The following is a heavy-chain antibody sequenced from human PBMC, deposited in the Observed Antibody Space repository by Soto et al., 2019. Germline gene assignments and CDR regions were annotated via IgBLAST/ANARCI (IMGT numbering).Heavy chain of an antibody. Sequence: QLQLQESGPGLVKPSETLSLTCTVSGDSVTISDYYWGWIRQPPGKGLEWIGSIHYSGSTYYNPSLKSRIHLSGDTSKKQFPPELTSVTAADAAVYYCAAHDSGGYYAEYWGQGTLVTVSA. CDR3: AAHDSGGYYAEY. J-gene: IGHJ4*02. D-gene: IGHD3-22*01. CDR2: IHYSGST. CDR1: GDSVTISDYY. V-gene: IGHV4-39*01.